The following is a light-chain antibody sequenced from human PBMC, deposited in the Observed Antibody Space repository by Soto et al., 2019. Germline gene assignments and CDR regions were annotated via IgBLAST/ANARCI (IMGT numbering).Light chain of an antibody. Sequence: DIQMTQSPSSLSASVGDRVSITCRASQSIRSYLNWYQQKPGKVPRLLIYAASSLLIGVPSRFSGSGSGTDFTLTISSLQPEDFATYYCQQSFIAPWTFGQGTKVEI. CDR1: QSIRSY. V-gene: IGKV1-39*01. CDR2: AAS. J-gene: IGKJ1*01. CDR3: QQSFIAPWT.